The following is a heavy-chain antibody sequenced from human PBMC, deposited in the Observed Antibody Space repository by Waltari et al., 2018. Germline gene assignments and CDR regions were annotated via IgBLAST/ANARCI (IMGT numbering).Heavy chain of an antibody. CDR3: ERGRIRRDGHRWFDP. CDR2: MNTNRGNT. Sequence: QVQLVQSGAEVKKPGASVKVSCKASGSPFTSSDLNWLRQATGQGLEWMGWMNTNRGNTGYAKKLQGRVIMTRNTAISTAYIELSRLRSEDTAVYYCERGRIRRDGHRWFDPWGQGTLVTVSS. CDR1: GSPFTSSD. V-gene: IGHV1-8*01. J-gene: IGHJ5*02.